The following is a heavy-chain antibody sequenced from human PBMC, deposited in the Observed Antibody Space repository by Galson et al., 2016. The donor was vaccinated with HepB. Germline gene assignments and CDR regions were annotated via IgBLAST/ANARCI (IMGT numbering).Heavy chain of an antibody. J-gene: IGHJ5*02. CDR2: ISGDGSST. Sequence: SLRLSCAASGFTFNTYGMHWVRQAPGEGLVWVSHISGDGSSTHYGDSVKGRFTVSRDNSKNTLYLQMNSLRAEDTAVYYCVRDKVTPGTNWFDPWGQGTLVTVSS. D-gene: IGHD4-11*01. CDR3: VRDKVTPGTNWFDP. CDR1: GFTFNTYG. V-gene: IGHV3-74*01.